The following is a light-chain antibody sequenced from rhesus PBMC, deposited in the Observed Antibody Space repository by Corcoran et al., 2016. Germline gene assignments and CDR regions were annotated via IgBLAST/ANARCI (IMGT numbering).Light chain of an antibody. CDR3: SSYAGSNTYI. CDR2: EVN. Sequence: QAALTQPRSVSGSPGQSVTISCTGTSSDIGGYNYVSWYQQHPGTAPKLMIYEVNKRPSGVPDRFSGSKSGNTASLTISGLQAEDEAAYYCSSYAGSNTYIFGTGTRLTVL. J-gene: IGLJ1*01. V-gene: IGLV2-32*02. CDR1: SSDIGGYNY.